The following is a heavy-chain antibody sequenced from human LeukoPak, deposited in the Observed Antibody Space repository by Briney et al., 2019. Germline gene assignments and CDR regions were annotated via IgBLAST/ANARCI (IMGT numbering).Heavy chain of an antibody. Sequence: SETLSLTCTVSGGSISSGGYYWSWIRQHPGKGLEWIGYIYYSGSTYYNPSLKSRVTISVDTSKNQFSLKLSSVTAADTAVYYCARGGDYDILTGYYIPHYFDYWGLGTLVTVSS. J-gene: IGHJ4*02. CDR2: IYYSGST. CDR3: ARGGDYDILTGYYIPHYFDY. V-gene: IGHV4-31*03. D-gene: IGHD3-9*01. CDR1: GGSISSGGYY.